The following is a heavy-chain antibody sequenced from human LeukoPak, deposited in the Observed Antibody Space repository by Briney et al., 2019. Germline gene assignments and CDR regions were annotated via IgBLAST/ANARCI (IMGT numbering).Heavy chain of an antibody. V-gene: IGHV4-39*01. J-gene: IGHJ3*02. D-gene: IGHD3-3*01. CDR1: GGSISSSSYY. CDR2: IYYSGST. Sequence: SETLSLTCTVSGGSISSSSYYWGWIRQPPGKGLEWIGSIYYSGSTYYNPSLKSRVTISVDTSKNQFSLKLSSVTAADTAVYYCARHGGITIFGVGYSRGDAFDIWGQGTMVTVSS. CDR3: ARHGGITIFGVGYSRGDAFDI.